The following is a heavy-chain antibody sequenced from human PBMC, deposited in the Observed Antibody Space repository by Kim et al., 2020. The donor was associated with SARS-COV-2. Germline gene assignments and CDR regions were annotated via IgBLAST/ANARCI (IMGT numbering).Heavy chain of an antibody. CDR2: VKHDGSVT. D-gene: IGHD2-8*01. CDR1: GFTLSNYW. CDR3: VRDCYFCTNGGCYGGWLDP. Sequence: GGSLRLSCAASGFTLSNYWIHWVRQVPGKGLMWVSDVKHDGSVTNYADFARGRSTISRDNAKKTIYLQMNSLRAEDTAVYYCVRDCYFCTNGGCYGGWLDPGGQGTLVTVSS. V-gene: IGHV3-74*01. J-gene: IGHJ5*02.